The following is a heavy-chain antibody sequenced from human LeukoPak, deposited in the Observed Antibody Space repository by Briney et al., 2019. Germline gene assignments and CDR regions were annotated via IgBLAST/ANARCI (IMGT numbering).Heavy chain of an antibody. CDR2: INWNGGST. J-gene: IGHJ6*03. CDR1: GFTFDDYG. V-gene: IGHV3-20*04. Sequence: PGGSLRLSCAASGFTFDDYGMSWVRQAPGKGLEWVSGINWNGGSTGYADSVKGRFTISRDNAKNSLYLQMNSLIAEDTALYYCARGSEFLEWFRSHYYYYMDVWGKGTTVTVSS. CDR3: ARGSEFLEWFRSHYYYYMDV. D-gene: IGHD3-3*01.